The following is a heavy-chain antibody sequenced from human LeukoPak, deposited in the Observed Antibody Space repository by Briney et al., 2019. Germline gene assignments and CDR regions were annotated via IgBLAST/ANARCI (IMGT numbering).Heavy chain of an antibody. Sequence: GASVKVSCKASGYTFTSYGISWVRQAPGQGLEWMGWISAYNGNTNYAQKLQGRVTMTTDTSTSTAYMELRSLRSDDTAVYYCARASLLLWFGEYQANWFDPWGQGTLVTVSS. V-gene: IGHV1-18*01. J-gene: IGHJ5*02. CDR2: ISAYNGNT. CDR3: ARASLLLWFGEYQANWFDP. CDR1: GYTFTSYG. D-gene: IGHD3-10*01.